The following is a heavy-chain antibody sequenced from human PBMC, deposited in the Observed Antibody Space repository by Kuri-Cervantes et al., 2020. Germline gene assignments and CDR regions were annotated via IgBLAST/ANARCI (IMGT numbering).Heavy chain of an antibody. Sequence: GESLKISCAASGFTSSDYYMSWIRQAPGKGLEWVSYISSGSTIYYADSVKGRFTISRDNAKNSLYLQMNSLRAEDTAVYYCARVSVARYCSGGSCYLRYSYYYYGMDVWGQGTTVTVSS. CDR2: ISSGSTI. J-gene: IGHJ6*02. D-gene: IGHD2-15*01. V-gene: IGHV3-11*01. CDR1: GFTSSDYY. CDR3: ARVSVARYCSGGSCYLRYSYYYYGMDV.